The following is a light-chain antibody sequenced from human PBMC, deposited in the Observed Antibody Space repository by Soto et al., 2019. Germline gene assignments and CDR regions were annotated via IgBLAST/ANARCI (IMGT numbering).Light chain of an antibody. Sequence: DIVMTQSPLSLPVTPGEPASISCRSSQSLLHRSGYNYLTWYLQKPGQSPQLLIYLGSSRASGVPDRISGSGSGTDLTLKISRVGAEDGGVYYYMRALQSLLTFGGGTKVEIK. V-gene: IGKV2-28*01. CDR3: MRALQSLLT. CDR1: QSLLHRSGYNY. J-gene: IGKJ4*01. CDR2: LGS.